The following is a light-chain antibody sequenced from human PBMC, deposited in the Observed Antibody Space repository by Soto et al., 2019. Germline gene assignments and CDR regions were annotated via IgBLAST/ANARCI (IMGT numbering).Light chain of an antibody. CDR1: QSISNY. Sequence: DIQMTQSPFSLSAPVGDRVTITCRASQSISNYLNWYQQKQGKAPKLLIYAASTLQSGVPSRFSGSRSGPDFTLTISSLQPEDFATYYCQQSYSSPPTFGQGTKVDIK. CDR2: AAS. V-gene: IGKV1-39*01. J-gene: IGKJ1*01. CDR3: QQSYSSPPT.